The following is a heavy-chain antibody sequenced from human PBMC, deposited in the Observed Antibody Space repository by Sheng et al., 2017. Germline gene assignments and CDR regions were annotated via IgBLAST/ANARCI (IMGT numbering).Heavy chain of an antibody. J-gene: IGHJ4*02. D-gene: IGHD5-12*01. Sequence: EVQLVESGGRLGSAWRVPSRLSCEASGFSFKDYEMNWVRQAPGKGLEWLSYITTSGNMIKYADSAKGRFTISRDDAKNTLNLEMTGLSAEDTSVYYCARGRWLHSRSLFTLTRWGHGNPGNRLL. CDR2: ITTSGNMI. V-gene: IGHV3-48*03. CDR1: GFSFKDYE. CDR3: ARGRWLHSRSLFTLTR.